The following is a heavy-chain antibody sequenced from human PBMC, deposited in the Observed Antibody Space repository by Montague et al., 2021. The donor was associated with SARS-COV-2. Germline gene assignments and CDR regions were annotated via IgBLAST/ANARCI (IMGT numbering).Heavy chain of an antibody. CDR2: ISYTGST. CDR3: ARQLPSYCASNKCYPYYFDA. Sequence: SETLSLTCTVSGGSISSPAYYWGWIRQSPGKGLEWIGSISYTGSTYYNSSLKSRVSFSMDTSKNHFSLNLSSVTVADTAVYFCARQLPSYCASNKCYPYYFDAWGQGALVTVSS. J-gene: IGHJ4*02. D-gene: IGHD2-2*01. CDR1: GGSISSPAYY. V-gene: IGHV4-39*01.